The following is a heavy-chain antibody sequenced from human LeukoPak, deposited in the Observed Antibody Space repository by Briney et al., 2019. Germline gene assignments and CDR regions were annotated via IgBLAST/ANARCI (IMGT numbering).Heavy chain of an antibody. CDR3: ARDGEVIKGTFDY. J-gene: IGHJ4*02. D-gene: IGHD2-21*01. V-gene: IGHV3-33*01. Sequence: GGSLRLSCAASGFRFRSFGMHWVRQAPGKGLEWVALIWYDGSRKYYGDAVKGRFTISRDNSKNTLYLQMTSLRVEGTGVYYCARDGEVIKGTFDYWGQGTLVTVAS. CDR2: IWYDGSRK. CDR1: GFRFRSFG.